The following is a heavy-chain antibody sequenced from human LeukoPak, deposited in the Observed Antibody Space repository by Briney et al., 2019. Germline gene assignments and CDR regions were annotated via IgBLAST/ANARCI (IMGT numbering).Heavy chain of an antibody. CDR2: ISSSGTTI. J-gene: IGHJ6*02. V-gene: IGHV3-11*04. CDR3: ARDHFVVVPAAMDYGMDV. D-gene: IGHD2-2*01. Sequence: GGSLRLSCAASGFTFSDYYMSWIRQAPGKGLEWVSYISSSGTTIYYADSVKGRFTISRDNAKKSLYLQMNSLRAEDTAVYYCARDHFVVVPAAMDYGMDVWGQGTTVTVSS. CDR1: GFTFSDYY.